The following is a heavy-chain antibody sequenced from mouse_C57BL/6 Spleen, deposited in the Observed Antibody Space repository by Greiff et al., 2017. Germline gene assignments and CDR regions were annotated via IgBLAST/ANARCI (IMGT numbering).Heavy chain of an antibody. Sequence: VQLQQPGAELVMPGASVKLSCKASGYTFTSYWLHWVKQRPGQGLEWIGEIDPSDSYTNYNQKFTGKSTLTVDKSSSTAYMQLSSLTSEDSAVYYCARGAIYYGSNWYFDVWGTGTTVTVSS. CDR2: IDPSDSYT. D-gene: IGHD1-1*01. V-gene: IGHV1-69*01. CDR3: ARGAIYYGSNWYFDV. CDR1: GYTFTSYW. J-gene: IGHJ1*03.